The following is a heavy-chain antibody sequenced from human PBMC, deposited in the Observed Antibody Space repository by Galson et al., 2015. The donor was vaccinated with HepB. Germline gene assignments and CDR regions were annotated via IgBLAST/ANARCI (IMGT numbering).Heavy chain of an antibody. CDR3: AIHCSSTTCRTFDP. D-gene: IGHD2-2*01. J-gene: IGHJ5*02. V-gene: IGHV3-21*01. CDR2: ITSTSNAK. Sequence: SLRLSCAASGFTFSTFTMSWVRQAPRKGLEWVSSITSTSNAKYYADSVKGRFTISRDNANNSLYLQMDSLRAEDTAVYYCAIHCSSTTCRTFDPWGQGTLVTVSS. CDR1: GFTFSTFT.